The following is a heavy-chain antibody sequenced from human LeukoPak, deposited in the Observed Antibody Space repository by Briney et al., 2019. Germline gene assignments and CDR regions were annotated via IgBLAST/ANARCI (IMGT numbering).Heavy chain of an antibody. CDR1: GFTFSSYA. V-gene: IGHV3-23*01. CDR3: AKVLQLVLDYFDY. J-gene: IGHJ4*02. Sequence: PGGSLRLSCAASGFTFSSYAMSWVRQAPGKGLEWVSAISGSGGSTYYADSVKGRFTIPRDNSKNTLYLQMNSLSAEDTAVYYCAKVLQLVLDYFDYWGQGTLVTVSS. CDR2: ISGSGGST. D-gene: IGHD6-6*01.